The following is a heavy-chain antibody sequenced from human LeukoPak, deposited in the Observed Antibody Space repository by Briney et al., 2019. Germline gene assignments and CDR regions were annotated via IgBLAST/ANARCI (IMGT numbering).Heavy chain of an antibody. J-gene: IGHJ4*02. CDR2: ISGSGGST. D-gene: IGHD3-22*01. V-gene: IGHV3-23*01. CDR3: ARDLAHNSGYSEFDY. Sequence: GGSLRLSCAASGFTFSSYAMSWVRQAPGKGLEWVLAISGSGGSTYYADSVKGRFTISRDNSKNTLYLQMNSLRAEDTAVYYCARDLAHNSGYSEFDYWGQGTLVTVSS. CDR1: GFTFSSYA.